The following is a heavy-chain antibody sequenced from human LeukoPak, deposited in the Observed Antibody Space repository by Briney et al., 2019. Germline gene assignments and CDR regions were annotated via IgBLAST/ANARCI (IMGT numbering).Heavy chain of an antibody. J-gene: IGHJ4*02. CDR2: IYTSGST. Sequence: SETLSLTCTVSGGSISSGSYYWSWIRQPAGKGLEWIGRIYTSGSTNYNPSLKSRVTISVDTSKNQFSLKLSSVTAADTAVYYCARDKGFGVLDYWGQGTLATVSS. D-gene: IGHD3-3*01. CDR1: GGSISSGSYY. V-gene: IGHV4-61*02. CDR3: ARDKGFGVLDY.